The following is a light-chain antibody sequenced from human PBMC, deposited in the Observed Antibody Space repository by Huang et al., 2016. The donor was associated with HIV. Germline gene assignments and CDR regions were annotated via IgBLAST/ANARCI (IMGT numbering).Light chain of an antibody. CDR1: QSLLHSDGRTY. J-gene: IGKJ4*01. V-gene: IGKV2D-29*02. Sequence: DIVMTQAPLSLSVTPGQPASISCKSSQSLLHSDGRTYLYWYLQRPGQSPQLLIYEVSDRVSGVPDRFSGSGSGTEFTLKISRVEAEDVGVYYCMQSIQLPLTFGGGTKVEI. CDR2: EVS. CDR3: MQSIQLPLT.